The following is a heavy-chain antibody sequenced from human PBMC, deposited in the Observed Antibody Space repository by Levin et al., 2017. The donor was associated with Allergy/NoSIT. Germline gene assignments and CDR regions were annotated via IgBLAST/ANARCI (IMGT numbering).Heavy chain of an antibody. D-gene: IGHD2-21*02. V-gene: IGHV1-2*02. CDR3: ATQQPSAAAIRS. J-gene: IGHJ5*02. CDR1: GYTFTGYY. Sequence: ASVKVSCKASGYTFTGYYMHWVRQAPGQGLEWMGWINPNSGGTNYAQKFQGRVTMTRDTSISTAYMELSRLRSDDTAVYYCATQQPSAAAIRSWGQGTLVTVSS. CDR2: INPNSGGT.